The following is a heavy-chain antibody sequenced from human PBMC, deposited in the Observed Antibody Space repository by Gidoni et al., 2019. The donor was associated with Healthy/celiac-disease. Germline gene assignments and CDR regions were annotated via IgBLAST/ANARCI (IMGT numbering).Heavy chain of an antibody. D-gene: IGHD3-16*02. J-gene: IGHJ3*02. CDR1: GFTFRSYS. CDR2: ISSSSSYI. Sequence: EVQLVESGGGLVKPGGSLSLSCAASGFTFRSYSMNWVRQAPGKGLEWVSSISSSSSYIYYADSVKGRFTISRDNAKNSLYLQMNSLRAEDTAVYYCARKDDYVWGSYPFDIWGQGTMVTVSS. V-gene: IGHV3-21*01. CDR3: ARKDDYVWGSYPFDI.